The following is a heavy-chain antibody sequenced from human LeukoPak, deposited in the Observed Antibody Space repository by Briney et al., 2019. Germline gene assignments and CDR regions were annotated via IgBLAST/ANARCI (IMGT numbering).Heavy chain of an antibody. CDR3: ARGFEYSSSTDAFDI. CDR2: ISGSGGST. D-gene: IGHD6-6*01. J-gene: IGHJ3*02. CDR1: GFTFSSYA. Sequence: GGSLRLSCAASGFTFSSYAMSWVRRAPGQGLEWVSAISGSGGSTYYADSVKGRFTISRDNAKNSLYLQMNSLRAEDTAVYYCARGFEYSSSTDAFDIWGQGTMVTVSS. V-gene: IGHV3-23*01.